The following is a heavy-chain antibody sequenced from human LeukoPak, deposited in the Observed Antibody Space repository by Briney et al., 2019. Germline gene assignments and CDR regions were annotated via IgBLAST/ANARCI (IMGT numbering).Heavy chain of an antibody. D-gene: IGHD2/OR15-2a*01. CDR3: AKDSLSSPPDYYYYYYMDV. CDR2: IRYDGSNK. Sequence: GGSLRLSCAASGFTFSSYGMHWVRQAPGKGLEWVAFIRYDGSNKYYADSVKGRFTISRDNSKNTLYLQMNSLRAEDTAVYHCAKDSLSSPPDYYYYYYMDVWSKGTTVTVSS. J-gene: IGHJ6*03. CDR1: GFTFSSYG. V-gene: IGHV3-30*02.